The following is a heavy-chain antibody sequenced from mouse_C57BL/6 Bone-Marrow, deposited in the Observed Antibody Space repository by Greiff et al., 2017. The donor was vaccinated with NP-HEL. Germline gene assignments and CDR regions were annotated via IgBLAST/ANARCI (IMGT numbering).Heavy chain of an antibody. Sequence: VKLMESGPGLVAPSQSLSITCTVSGFSLTSYAISWVRQPPGKGLEWLGVIWTGGGTNYNSALKSRLSISKDNSKSQVFLKMNSLQTDDTARYYCARTHYYGSSFYYFDYWGQGTTLTVSS. CDR3: ARTHYYGSSFYYFDY. V-gene: IGHV2-9-1*01. J-gene: IGHJ2*01. CDR1: GFSLTSYA. CDR2: IWTGGGT. D-gene: IGHD1-1*01.